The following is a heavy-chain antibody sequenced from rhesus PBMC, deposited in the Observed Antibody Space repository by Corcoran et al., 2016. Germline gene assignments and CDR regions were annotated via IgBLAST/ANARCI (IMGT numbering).Heavy chain of an antibody. V-gene: IGHV3S5*01. CDR1: GFTFSSYG. J-gene: IGHJ6*01. Sequence: EVQLVESGGGLVQPGGSLRLSCAASGFTFSSYGMSWVRQAPGKGLEWVSYISNGGGSTYYADFVKGRFTISRDNSKNTLSLQMNSLRAEDTAVYYCAKPYGLDSWGQGVVVTVSS. CDR3: AKPYGLDS. CDR2: ISNGGGST.